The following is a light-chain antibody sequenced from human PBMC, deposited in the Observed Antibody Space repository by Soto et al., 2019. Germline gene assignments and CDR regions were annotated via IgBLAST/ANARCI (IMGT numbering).Light chain of an antibody. Sequence: QSVLTQPPSASGTPGQRVTISCSGSGSSIGTNTVNWYRQLPGTAPKLLIYGDNQRPSGVPDRFSGSKSGTSASLAISGLQSEDEAEYYCAAWDGTLTNVLSGGGTKLTVL. J-gene: IGLJ2*01. V-gene: IGLV1-44*01. CDR1: GSSIGTNT. CDR3: AAWDGTLTNVL. CDR2: GDN.